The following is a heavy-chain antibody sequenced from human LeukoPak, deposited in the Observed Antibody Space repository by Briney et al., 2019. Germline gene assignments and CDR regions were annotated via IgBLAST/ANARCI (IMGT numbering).Heavy chain of an antibody. Sequence: GGSLRLSCAASGFTFSGYWMHWVRQAPGKGLVWVSRINSDGSSTSYAGSVKGRFTISRDHAKNTLYLQMNSLRAEDTAVYYCAREYYDSSGFSFDYWGQGTLVTVSS. D-gene: IGHD3-22*01. CDR3: AREYYDSSGFSFDY. V-gene: IGHV3-74*01. CDR2: INSDGSST. CDR1: GFTFSGYW. J-gene: IGHJ4*02.